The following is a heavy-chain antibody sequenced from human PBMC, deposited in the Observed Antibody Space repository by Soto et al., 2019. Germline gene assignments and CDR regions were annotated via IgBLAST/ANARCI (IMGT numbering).Heavy chain of an antibody. Sequence: ASVKVSCKASGYTFTSYGISWVRQAPGQGLERMGWISAYNGNTNYAQKLQGRVTMTTDTSTSTADMELRSLRSDDTAAYYCARGSAHTPVVILGYDYWGEGTLVTVSS. CDR2: ISAYNGNT. J-gene: IGHJ4*02. CDR3: ARGSAHTPVVILGYDY. D-gene: IGHD2-21*01. CDR1: GYTFTSYG. V-gene: IGHV1-18*01.